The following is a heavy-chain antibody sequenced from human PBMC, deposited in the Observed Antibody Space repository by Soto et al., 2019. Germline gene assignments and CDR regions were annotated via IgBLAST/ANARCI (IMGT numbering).Heavy chain of an antibody. D-gene: IGHD2-2*01. CDR3: ARDRAFCSGTNCRRGSIYYYYMDV. Sequence: EVHLVESGGGLVQPVGSLRLSCAASGFTFSGHWMSWVRQAPGKGLEWVAHIKQDGSETFYVGSVKGRFTISRDNAKNSLDLQMNSLRAEDTALYYCARDRAFCSGTNCRRGSIYYYYMDVWGNGTTVTVSS. J-gene: IGHJ6*03. V-gene: IGHV3-7*01. CDR2: IKQDGSET. CDR1: GFTFSGHW.